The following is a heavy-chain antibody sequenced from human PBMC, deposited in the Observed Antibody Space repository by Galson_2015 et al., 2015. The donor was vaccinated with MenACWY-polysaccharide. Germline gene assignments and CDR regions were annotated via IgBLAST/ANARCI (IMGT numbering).Heavy chain of an antibody. V-gene: IGHV3-23*01. J-gene: IGHJ4*02. D-gene: IGHD2-2*01. CDR2: IGGSGSNT. CDR1: GFTFSNYA. CDR3: ARVRYSTGKYQFDY. Sequence: SLRLSCAVSGFTFSNYAMSWVRQAPGKGLEWVSTIGGSGSNTHYADSVKGRFTISRDSSKNTLSLQMNSLRAEDTAVYYCARVRYSTGKYQFDYWGQGTLVAVSS.